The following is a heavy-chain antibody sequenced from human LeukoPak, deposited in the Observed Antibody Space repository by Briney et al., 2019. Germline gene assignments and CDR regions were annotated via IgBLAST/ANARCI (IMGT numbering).Heavy chain of an antibody. D-gene: IGHD6-13*01. J-gene: IGHJ4*02. CDR2: IYTSGST. V-gene: IGHV4-4*07. Sequence: SETLSLTCTVSGGSISSYYWSWIRQPAGKGLEWIGRIYTSGSTNYNPSLKSRVTMSVDTSKNQFSLKLSSVTAADTAVYYCARDSSSSWEGPLTFDYWGQGTLVTVSS. CDR3: ARDSSSSWEGPLTFDY. CDR1: GGSISSYY.